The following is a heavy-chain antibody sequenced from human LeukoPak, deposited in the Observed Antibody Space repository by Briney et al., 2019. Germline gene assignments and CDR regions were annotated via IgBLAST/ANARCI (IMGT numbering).Heavy chain of an antibody. CDR3: ARNREGGSSWPNFDY. J-gene: IGHJ4*02. D-gene: IGHD6-13*01. Sequence: NPSETLSLTCNVSGGSISGYYWSWIRQPPGQGLEWIGYVYYSGSTNYNPSLKSRVTISVDTSKNQFSLRLKSVTAADTAIHYCARNREGGSSWPNFDYWGQGSLVTVSS. CDR1: GGSISGYY. V-gene: IGHV4-59*01. CDR2: VYYSGST.